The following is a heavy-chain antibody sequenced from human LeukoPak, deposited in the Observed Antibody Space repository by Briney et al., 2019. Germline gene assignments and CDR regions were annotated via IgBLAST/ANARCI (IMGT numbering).Heavy chain of an antibody. Sequence: IPGGSLRLSCAASGFTFSDYYMNWIRQAPGKGLEWVSYIGSSGSTIYYADSVKGRFTISRDNAKNSLYLQMNSLRAEDTAVYYCARSIAAAGYLHYYYYYMDVWGKGTTVTVSS. CDR2: IGSSGSTI. J-gene: IGHJ6*03. CDR3: ARSIAAAGYLHYYYYYMDV. CDR1: GFTFSDYY. V-gene: IGHV3-11*01. D-gene: IGHD6-13*01.